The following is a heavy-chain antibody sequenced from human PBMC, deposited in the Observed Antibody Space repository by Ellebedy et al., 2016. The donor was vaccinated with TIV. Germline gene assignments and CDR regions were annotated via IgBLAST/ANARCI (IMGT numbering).Heavy chain of an antibody. D-gene: IGHD3-16*01. CDR3: ARDSHMGTIGGPFES. J-gene: IGHJ5*01. V-gene: IGHV3-9*01. CDR2: ITWDSGTV. CDR1: GFTFSSYA. Sequence: SLKISCAASGFTFSSYAMSWVRRPPGKGLEWVAGITWDSGTVGYGDSVKGRFTISRDNDKNFVYLQMTSLRPEDTAFYYCARDSHMGTIGGPFESWGQGTLVSVSS.